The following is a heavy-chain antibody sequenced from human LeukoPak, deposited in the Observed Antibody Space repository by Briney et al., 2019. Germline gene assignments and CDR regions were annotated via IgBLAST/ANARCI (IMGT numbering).Heavy chain of an antibody. CDR1: GFTFSDYG. V-gene: IGHV3-30*02. CDR3: AKGLRKDYGDYAGLDS. D-gene: IGHD4-17*01. CDR2: IEYDGSDR. Sequence: GGSLRLSCATSGFTFSDYGMHWVRQAPGKGLEWVTFIEYDGSDRKYADSVKGRFTISRDNSKNTLYVQMNSLRVEDTAVYYCAKGLRKDYGDYAGLDSWGRGTLVTVSS. J-gene: IGHJ4*02.